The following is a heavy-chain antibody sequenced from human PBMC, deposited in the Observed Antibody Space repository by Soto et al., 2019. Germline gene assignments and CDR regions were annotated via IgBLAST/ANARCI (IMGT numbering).Heavy chain of an antibody. CDR1: GDPVSSGSYY. CDR3: AAKLGTTHYFDF. CDR2: IYHTGST. D-gene: IGHD7-27*01. Sequence: QVQLQESGPGLVQPSQPLSLTCSVSGDPVSSGSYYWTWVRQHPVKGLEWIGYIYHTGSTYYNPSLQSRLIMSIDTSKNQFSLHLYSVTAADTAVYFCAAKLGTTHYFDFWGQGSLVAVSS. V-gene: IGHV4-31*03. J-gene: IGHJ4*02.